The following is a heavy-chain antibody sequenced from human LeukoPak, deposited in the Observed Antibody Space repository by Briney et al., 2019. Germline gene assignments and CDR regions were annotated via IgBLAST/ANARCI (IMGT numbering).Heavy chain of an antibody. J-gene: IGHJ4*02. D-gene: IGHD2-15*01. CDR2: ISSSGSTI. CDR1: GFTFSYFY. CDR3: ARSVVAATETFDY. Sequence: GGSLRLSCAASGFTFSYFYMSWIRQAPGKGLEWVSYISSSGSTIFYADSVKGRFTISRDNAKNSLYLQMNSLRAEDTAVYYCARSVVAATETFDYWGQGTLVTVSS. V-gene: IGHV3-11*04.